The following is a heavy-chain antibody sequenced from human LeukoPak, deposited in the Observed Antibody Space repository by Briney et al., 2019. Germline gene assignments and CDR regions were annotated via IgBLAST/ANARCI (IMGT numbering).Heavy chain of an antibody. Sequence: GGSLRLSCAASGFTFSSYAMSWVRQAPGKGLEWVSAISGSDGSTYYADSVKGRFTISRDNSKNTLYLQMNSLRAEDTAVYYCAKDGCSSTGCYTRWFDPWGQGTLVTVSS. CDR1: GFTFSSYA. V-gene: IGHV3-23*01. CDR2: ISGSDGST. J-gene: IGHJ5*02. CDR3: AKDGCSSTGCYTRWFDP. D-gene: IGHD2-2*02.